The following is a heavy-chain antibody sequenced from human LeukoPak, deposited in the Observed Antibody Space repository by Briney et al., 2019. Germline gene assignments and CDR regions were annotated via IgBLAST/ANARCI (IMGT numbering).Heavy chain of an antibody. CDR2: TYYRSKWYN. J-gene: IGHJ3*02. D-gene: IGHD3-16*01. CDR1: GDSVSSNSAA. CDR3: ATWGARYSDVFDI. V-gene: IGHV6-1*01. Sequence: SQTLSLTCAISGDSVSSNSAAWTWIRQSPSRGLEWLGRTYYRSKWYNDYAVFVKSRMTINPDTSKNQFSLHLNSVTPEDTAVYYCATWGARYSDVFDIWGQGTMVTVSS.